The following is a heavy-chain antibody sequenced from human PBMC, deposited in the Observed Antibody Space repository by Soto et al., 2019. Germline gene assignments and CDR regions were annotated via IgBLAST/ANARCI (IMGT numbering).Heavy chain of an antibody. V-gene: IGHV1-69*06. D-gene: IGHD3-22*01. CDR2: IIPIFGTE. CDR3: ARDNYYDTSGYYHYYFDY. J-gene: IGHJ4*02. Sequence: QVQLVQSGAEVKKPGSSVKVSCKASGGTLSSYAISWVRQAPGQGLEWMGGIIPIFGTENYAQKFQGRVKITADKSTNTAYMELSSLRSEDTAVYYCARDNYYDTSGYYHYYFDYWGQGTLVTVSS. CDR1: GGTLSSYA.